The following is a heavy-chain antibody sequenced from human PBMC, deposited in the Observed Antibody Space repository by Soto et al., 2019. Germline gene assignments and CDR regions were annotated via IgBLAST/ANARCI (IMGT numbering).Heavy chain of an antibody. CDR2: ISYDGSNK. CDR3: AKEARPLPGYCSSTSCYASYYFDY. Sequence: QVQLVESGGGVVQPGRSLRLSCAASGFTFSSYGMHWVRQAPGKGLEWVAVISYDGSNKYYADSVKGRFTISRDNSKTTLYLQMNSLRAEDTAVYYCAKEARPLPGYCSSTSCYASYYFDYWGQGTLVTVSS. D-gene: IGHD2-2*01. J-gene: IGHJ4*02. CDR1: GFTFSSYG. V-gene: IGHV3-30*18.